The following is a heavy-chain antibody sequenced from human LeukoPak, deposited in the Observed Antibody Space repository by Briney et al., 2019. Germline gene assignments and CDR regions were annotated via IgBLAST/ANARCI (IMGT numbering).Heavy chain of an antibody. CDR3: AKDKADYVFDY. V-gene: IGHV3-NL1*01. CDR2: ISGGGINT. D-gene: IGHD4-17*01. J-gene: IGHJ4*02. Sequence: GGSLRLSCAASGFTFSSYAMHWVRQAPGKGLEWVSTISGGGINTYYADSVKGRFTISKDNSKNTLYLQMNSLRAEDTAVYYCAKDKADYVFDYWGQGTLVTVSS. CDR1: GFTFSSYA.